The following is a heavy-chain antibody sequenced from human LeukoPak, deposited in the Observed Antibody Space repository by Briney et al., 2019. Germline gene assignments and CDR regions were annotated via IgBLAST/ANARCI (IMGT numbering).Heavy chain of an antibody. CDR2: ISYDGSNK. CDR3: AKIISDWSRGAFDI. Sequence: GGSLRLSCAASGFTFSSYAMHWVRQAPGKGLEWVAVISYDGSNKYYADSVKGRFTISRDNSKNSLYLQMNSLRAEDTAVYYCAKIISDWSRGAFDIWGQGTMVTVSS. D-gene: IGHD6-19*01. J-gene: IGHJ3*02. V-gene: IGHV3-30-3*01. CDR1: GFTFSSYA.